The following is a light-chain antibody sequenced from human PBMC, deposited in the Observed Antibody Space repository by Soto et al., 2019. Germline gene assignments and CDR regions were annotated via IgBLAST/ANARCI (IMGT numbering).Light chain of an antibody. V-gene: IGKV1-5*03. CDR1: QSISYW. Sequence: DIQMTQSPSTLSASVGDRVTITCRASQSISYWLAWYQQKPGKAPNLLIYKASSLESGVPSRFSGSGSGSEFTLTISSLQPDDFATDYGQQYNKYWTFGQGTKVEIK. CDR3: QQYNKYWT. J-gene: IGKJ1*01. CDR2: KAS.